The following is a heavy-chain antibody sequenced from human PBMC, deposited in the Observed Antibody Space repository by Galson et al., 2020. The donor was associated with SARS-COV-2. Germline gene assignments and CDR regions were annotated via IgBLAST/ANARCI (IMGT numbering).Heavy chain of an antibody. Sequence: HGESLKISCKGSGYSFTSYWISWVRQMPGKGLEWMGRIDPSDSYTNYSPSFQGHVTISADKSISTAYLQWSSLKASDTAMYYCARHVQSVFSSWYLGLWDYWGQGTLVTVSS. D-gene: IGHD6-13*01. CDR3: ARHVQSVFSSWYLGLWDY. J-gene: IGHJ4*02. CDR1: GYSFTSYW. CDR2: IDPSDSYT. V-gene: IGHV5-10-1*01.